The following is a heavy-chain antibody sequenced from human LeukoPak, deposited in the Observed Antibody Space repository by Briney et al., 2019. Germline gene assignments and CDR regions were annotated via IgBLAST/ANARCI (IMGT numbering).Heavy chain of an antibody. V-gene: IGHV4-59*01. CDR3: ARETAAVPAGFDY. CDR1: GGPISSYY. Sequence: SETLSLTCTVSGGPISSYYWSWIRQPPGKGLEWIGHIYYSGSTKYNPSLKSRVTISVDTSKKQFSLKLSSVTAADTAVYYCARETAAVPAGFDYWGQGTLVTVSS. CDR2: IYYSGST. J-gene: IGHJ4*02. D-gene: IGHD6-13*01.